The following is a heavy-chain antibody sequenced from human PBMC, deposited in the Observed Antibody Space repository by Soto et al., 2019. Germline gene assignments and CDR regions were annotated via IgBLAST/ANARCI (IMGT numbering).Heavy chain of an antibody. D-gene: IGHD2-15*01. CDR1: GYIFTTYS. CDR2: VDPRDGST. Sequence: QVQLVQSGAEMKRPGASVILSCKASGYIFTTYSIHWVRQTAGQGLEWMAKVDPRDGSTGYAQKFRGRVSMAWDTSTGTVSMEVSSLTSDDTATYYCARVRSSXXEFDYWGQGTQVTVSS. V-gene: IGHV1-46*01. J-gene: IGHJ4*02. CDR3: ARVRSSXXEFDY.